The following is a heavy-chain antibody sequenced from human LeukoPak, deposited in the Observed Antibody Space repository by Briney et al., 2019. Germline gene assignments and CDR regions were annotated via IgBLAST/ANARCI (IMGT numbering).Heavy chain of an antibody. D-gene: IGHD3-22*01. CDR1: GYSISSGYY. J-gene: IGHJ4*02. Sequence: SETLSLTCTVSGYSISSGYYWGWIRQPPGKGLEWIGSIYHSGSTYYNPSLKSRVTISVDTSKNQFSLKLSSVTAADTAVYYCARGGYYYDSSGSYYPYWGQGTLVTVSS. CDR2: IYHSGST. CDR3: ARGGYYYDSSGSYYPY. V-gene: IGHV4-38-2*02.